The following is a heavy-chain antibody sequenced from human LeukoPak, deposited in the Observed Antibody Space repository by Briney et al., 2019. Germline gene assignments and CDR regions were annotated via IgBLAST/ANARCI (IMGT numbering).Heavy chain of an antibody. CDR2: ISSSSSYT. CDR3: ASRGSSIGY. J-gene: IGHJ4*02. V-gene: IGHV3-11*06. CDR1: GGSISSYY. Sequence: LSLTCTVSGGSISSYYWSRIRQAPGKGLEWVSYISSSSSYTNYADSVKGRFTISRDNAKNSLYLQMNSLRAEDTAVYYCASRGSSIGYWGQGTLVTVSS. D-gene: IGHD6-6*01.